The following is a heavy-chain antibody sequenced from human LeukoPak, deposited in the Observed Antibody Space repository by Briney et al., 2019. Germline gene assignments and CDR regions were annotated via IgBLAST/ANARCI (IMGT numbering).Heavy chain of an antibody. CDR3: ARGILVMVYATFDY. V-gene: IGHV4-34*12. D-gene: IGHD2-8*01. J-gene: IGHJ4*02. Sequence: PSETLSLTCGVYGGSFSSYYWTWIRQTPGKGLEWIGEIIHSGRTYYNPSLKSRVTITVDTSKNQFSLSLNSVTAADTAVYYCARGILVMVYATFDYWGQGILATVSS. CDR2: IIHSGRT. CDR1: GGSFSSYY.